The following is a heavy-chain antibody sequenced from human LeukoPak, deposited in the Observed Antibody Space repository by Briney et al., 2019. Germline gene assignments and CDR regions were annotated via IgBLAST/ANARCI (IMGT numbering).Heavy chain of an antibody. V-gene: IGHV1-46*01. Sequence: ASVKVSCEASGYTFTSYYMHWVRQAPGQGLEWMGIINPSGGSTSYAQRFQGRVTMTRDMSTSTVYMELSSLRSEDTAVYYCARDRFFKQLPSDYWGQGTLVTVSS. CDR2: INPSGGST. D-gene: IGHD6-6*01. CDR3: ARDRFFKQLPSDY. J-gene: IGHJ4*02. CDR1: GYTFTSYY.